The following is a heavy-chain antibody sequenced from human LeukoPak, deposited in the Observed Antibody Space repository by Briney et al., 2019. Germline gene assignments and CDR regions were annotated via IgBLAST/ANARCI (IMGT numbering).Heavy chain of an antibody. V-gene: IGHV3-66*01. J-gene: IGHJ4*02. Sequence: GGSLRLSCAASRFTVSSKYMSWVRQAPGKGLEWVSIIYSDGSTYYADSVKGRFTISRDNSKKTLYLQMNSLRAEDTAVYYCVRSMVRGVIPPLYDWGQGTLVTVSS. CDR3: VRSMVRGVIPPLYD. CDR2: IYSDGST. D-gene: IGHD3-10*01. CDR1: RFTVSSKY.